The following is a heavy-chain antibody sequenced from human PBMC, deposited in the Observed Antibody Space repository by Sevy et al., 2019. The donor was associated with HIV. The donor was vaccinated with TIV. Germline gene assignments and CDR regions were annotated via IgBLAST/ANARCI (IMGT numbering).Heavy chain of an antibody. CDR2: IKQDGSEK. D-gene: IGHD3-3*01. CDR3: ARGVGGRFRLRFWGWLFDGEAFDI. J-gene: IGHJ3*02. V-gene: IGHV3-7*01. CDR1: GFTFSSYW. Sequence: GGSLRLSCAASGFTFSSYWMSWVRQAPGKGLEWVANIKQDGSEKYYVDSVKGRFTISRDNAKNSLYLQMNSLRAEDTAVYYCARGVGGRFRLRFWGWLFDGEAFDIWGQGTMVTVSS.